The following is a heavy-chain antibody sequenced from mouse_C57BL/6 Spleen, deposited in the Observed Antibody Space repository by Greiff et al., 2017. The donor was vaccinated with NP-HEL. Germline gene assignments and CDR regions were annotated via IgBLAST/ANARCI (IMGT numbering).Heavy chain of an antibody. CDR1: GYTFTSYW. D-gene: IGHD2-4*01. CDR2: IDPSDSET. CDR3: AIYYDYDVPRAMDY. J-gene: IGHJ4*01. V-gene: IGHV1-52*01. Sequence: QVQLKQPGAELVRPGSSVKLSCKASGYTFTSYWMHWVKQRPIQGLEWIGNIDPSDSETHYNQKFKDKATLTVDKSSSTAYMQLSSLTSEDSAVYYCAIYYDYDVPRAMDYWGQGTSVTVSS.